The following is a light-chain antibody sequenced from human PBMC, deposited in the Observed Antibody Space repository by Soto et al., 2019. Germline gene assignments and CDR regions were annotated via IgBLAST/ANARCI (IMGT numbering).Light chain of an antibody. J-gene: IGLJ7*02. Sequence: QSVLTQPASVSGSPGQSITISCTGTSSDIVNYNDVSWYQQYPGTAPKVVIFEVNNRPSGVSHRFFGAKSGNTACLTISGLQAEYEADYYCSSYTSSGTVVFGGGTQLTAL. V-gene: IGLV2-14*01. CDR3: SSYTSSGTVV. CDR2: EVN. CDR1: SSDIVNYND.